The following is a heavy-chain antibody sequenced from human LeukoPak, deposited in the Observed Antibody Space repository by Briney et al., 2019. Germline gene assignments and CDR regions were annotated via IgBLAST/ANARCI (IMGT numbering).Heavy chain of an antibody. V-gene: IGHV1-69*04. CDR1: GGTFSSYA. Sequence: PLASVKVSCKASGGTFSSYAISWVRQAPGQGLEWMGRIIPILGIANYAQKFQGRVTITADKSTSTAYMELSSLRSEDTAVYYCARSMVRGLMGYFDYWGQGTLVTVSS. CDR3: ARSMVRGLMGYFDY. CDR2: IIPILGIA. D-gene: IGHD3-10*01. J-gene: IGHJ4*02.